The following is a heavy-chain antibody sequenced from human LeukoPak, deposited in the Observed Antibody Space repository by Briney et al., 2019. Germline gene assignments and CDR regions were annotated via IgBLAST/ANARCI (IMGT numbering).Heavy chain of an antibody. J-gene: IGHJ6*02. D-gene: IGHD3-10*02. CDR2: IWYDGSNK. Sequence: PGGSLRLSCAASGFTFSSYGMHWVRQAPGKGLEWVAVIWYDGSNKYYADSVKGRFTISRDNSKNTLYLQMNSLRAEDTAAYYCARDVQYYYGMDVWGQGTTVTVSS. V-gene: IGHV3-33*01. CDR1: GFTFSSYG. CDR3: ARDVQYYYGMDV.